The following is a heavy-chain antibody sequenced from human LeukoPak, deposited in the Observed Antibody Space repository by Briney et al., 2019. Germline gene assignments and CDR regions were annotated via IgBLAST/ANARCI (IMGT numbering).Heavy chain of an antibody. D-gene: IGHD5-12*01. CDR3: ARELRDAFDI. CDR2: VSSSSTI. CDR1: GFTFSSYS. J-gene: IGHJ3*02. Sequence: PGGSLRLSCAASGFTFSSYSMNWVRQAPGKGLEWVSYVSSSSTIYYADSVKGRFTISRDNAKNSLYLQMNSLRAEDTAVYYCARELRDAFDIWGQGTVVTVSS. V-gene: IGHV3-48*01.